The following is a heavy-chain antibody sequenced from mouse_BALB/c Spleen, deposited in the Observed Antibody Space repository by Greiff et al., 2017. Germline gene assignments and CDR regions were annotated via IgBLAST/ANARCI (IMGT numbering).Heavy chain of an antibody. J-gene: IGHJ3*01. CDR3: ARGNDYFAY. CDR1: GFSLTSYG. Sequence: QVHVKQSGPGLVAPSQSLSITCTVSGFSLTSYGVHWVRQPPGKGLEWLGVIWAGGSTNYNSALMSRLSISKDNSKSQVFLKMNSLQTDDTAMYYCARGNDYFAYWGQGTLVTVSA. V-gene: IGHV2-9*02. D-gene: IGHD2-4*01. CDR2: IWAGGST.